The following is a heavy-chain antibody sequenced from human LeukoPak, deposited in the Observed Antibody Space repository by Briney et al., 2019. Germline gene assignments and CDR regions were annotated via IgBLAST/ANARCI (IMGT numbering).Heavy chain of an antibody. J-gene: IGHJ4*02. V-gene: IGHV3-49*03. CDR1: GFTFGDYA. CDR3: ARERSGSYFAY. D-gene: IGHD1-26*01. CDR2: SRSKAYGGTT. Sequence: PGGSLRLSCTASGFTFGDYAMNWFRQAPGKGLEWVGFSRSKAYGGTTEYAASVKGRFTISRDNAKNSLYLQMNSLRAEDTAVYYCARERSGSYFAYWGQGTLVTVSS.